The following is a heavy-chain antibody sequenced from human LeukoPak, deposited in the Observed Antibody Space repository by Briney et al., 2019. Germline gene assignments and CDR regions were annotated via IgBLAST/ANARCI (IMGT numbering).Heavy chain of an antibody. V-gene: IGHV3-74*01. Sequence: GGSLRLSCAGSGFNFSDSWMHWVRQAPGKGLVWVSRIKTYGSHVNYADSVEGRFTISRENAKNTLYLQMNSLRAEDTAVYYCARELDHWGQGTLVTVSS. D-gene: IGHD1-1*01. CDR3: ARELDH. CDR2: IKTYGSHV. J-gene: IGHJ1*01. CDR1: GFNFSDSW.